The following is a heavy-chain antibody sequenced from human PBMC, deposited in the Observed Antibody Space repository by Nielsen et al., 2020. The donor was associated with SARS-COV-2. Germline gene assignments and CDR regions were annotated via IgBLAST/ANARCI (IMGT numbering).Heavy chain of an antibody. J-gene: IGHJ6*02. Sequence: GESLKISCVASGFTFSTNWMHWVRQAPGKGLVWVSRITSDGSRTTYADSVQGRFTISRDNAKNTLYLQMNSLRAEDTAVYYCARHPVVVVPAAVSYYYYGMDVWGQGTTVTVSS. CDR2: ITSDGSRT. CDR3: ARHPVVVVPAAVSYYYYGMDV. V-gene: IGHV3-74*01. CDR1: GFTFSTNW. D-gene: IGHD2-2*01.